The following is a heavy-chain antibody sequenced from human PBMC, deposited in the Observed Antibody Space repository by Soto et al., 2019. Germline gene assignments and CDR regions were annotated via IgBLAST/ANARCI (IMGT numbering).Heavy chain of an antibody. CDR2: ISSSSSTI. J-gene: IGHJ4*02. D-gene: IGHD6-13*01. CDR1: GFTFSSYS. Sequence: EVQLVESGGGLVQPGGSLRLSCAASGFTFSSYSMNWVRQAPGKGLEWVSYISSSSSTIYYADSVKGRFTISRDNAKNSLYLQMNSRRDEDTAVYYCARGNRIAAADRMGYYFDYWGQGTLVTVSS. V-gene: IGHV3-48*02. CDR3: ARGNRIAAADRMGYYFDY.